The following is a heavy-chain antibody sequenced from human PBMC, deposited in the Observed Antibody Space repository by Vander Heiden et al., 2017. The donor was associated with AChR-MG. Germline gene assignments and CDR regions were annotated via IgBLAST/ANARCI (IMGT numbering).Heavy chain of an antibody. V-gene: IGHV3-30*18. CDR1: GFTFRSYG. CDR3: AKALDSWYFFFDY. CDR2: ISYDGSNK. D-gene: IGHD6-13*01. J-gene: IGHJ4*02. Sequence: QVQLVESGGGVVQPGRSLRPSCAASGFTFRSYGMHWVRQAPGKGLEWVAVISYDGSNKYYADSVKGRFTISRDNSKNTLYLQMNSLRAEDTAVYYCAKALDSWYFFFDYWGQGTLVTVSS.